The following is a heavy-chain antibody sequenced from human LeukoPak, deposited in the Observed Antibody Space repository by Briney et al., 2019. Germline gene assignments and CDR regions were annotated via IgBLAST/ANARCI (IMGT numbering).Heavy chain of an antibody. V-gene: IGHV4-59*01. J-gene: IGHJ5*02. CDR1: GGSISSYY. D-gene: IGHD3-16*01. Sequence: SETLSLTCTVSGGSISSYYWSWIRQPPGKGLEWIGYIYYSGSTNYNPSLKSRVTISVDTSKNQFSLKLSSVTAADTAVYYCARGAGYLGWFDPWGQGTLVTVSS. CDR3: ARGAGYLGWFDP. CDR2: IYYSGST.